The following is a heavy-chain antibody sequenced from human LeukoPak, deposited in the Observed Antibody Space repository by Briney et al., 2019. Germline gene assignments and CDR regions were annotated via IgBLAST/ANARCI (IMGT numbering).Heavy chain of an antibody. CDR3: ARIYDFWSGYYGYYYMDV. V-gene: IGHV3-7*01. CDR1: GFTFSSYW. J-gene: IGHJ6*03. CDR2: IKQDGSEK. Sequence: GGSLRLSCAASGFTFSSYWMSWVRQAPGKGLEWVANIKQDGSEKYYVDSVKGRFTISRDNAKNSLYLQMNSLRAEDTAVYYCARIYDFWSGYYGYYYMDVWGKGTTVTVSS. D-gene: IGHD3-3*01.